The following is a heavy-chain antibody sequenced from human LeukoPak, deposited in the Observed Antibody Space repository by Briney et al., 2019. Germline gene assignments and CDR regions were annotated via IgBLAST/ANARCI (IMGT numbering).Heavy chain of an antibody. CDR2: IIPIFGTA. Sequence: SVKVSCKASGGTFSSYAISWVRQAPGQGLEWMGGIIPIFGTANYAQKFQGRVTITADESTSTAYMELSSLRSEDTAVYYCARTGVRVRGVMRYYFDYWGQGTLVTVSS. V-gene: IGHV1-69*13. CDR1: GGTFSSYA. J-gene: IGHJ4*02. D-gene: IGHD3-10*01. CDR3: ARTGVRVRGVMRYYFDY.